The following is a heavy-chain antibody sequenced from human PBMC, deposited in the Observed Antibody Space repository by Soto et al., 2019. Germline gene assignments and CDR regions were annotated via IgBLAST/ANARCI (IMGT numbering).Heavy chain of an antibody. Sequence: QVQLVQSGAEVKKPGSSVKVSRKASGGTFSSYAISWVRQAPGQGLEWMGGIIPIFGTANYAQKFQGRVTITADESTSTAYMELSSLRSEDTAVYYCARGPPGPMIVVAAFDIWGQGTMVTVSS. CDR1: GGTFSSYA. J-gene: IGHJ3*02. V-gene: IGHV1-69*01. CDR2: IIPIFGTA. D-gene: IGHD3-22*01. CDR3: ARGPPGPMIVVAAFDI.